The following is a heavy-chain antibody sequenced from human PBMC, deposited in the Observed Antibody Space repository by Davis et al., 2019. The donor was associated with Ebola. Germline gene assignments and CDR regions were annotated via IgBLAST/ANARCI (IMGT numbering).Heavy chain of an antibody. CDR3: ARDGIGSSWYFRKTYDYYYYGMDV. J-gene: IGHJ6*02. CDR2: INPNSGGT. V-gene: IGHV1-2*04. CDR1: GYTFTGYY. Sequence: ASVKVSCKASGYTFTGYYMHWVRQAPGQGLEWMGWINPNSGGTNYAQKFQGWVTMTRDTSISTAYMELSRLRSDDTAVYYCARDGIGSSWYFRKTYDYYYYGMDVWGQGTTVTVSS. D-gene: IGHD6-13*01.